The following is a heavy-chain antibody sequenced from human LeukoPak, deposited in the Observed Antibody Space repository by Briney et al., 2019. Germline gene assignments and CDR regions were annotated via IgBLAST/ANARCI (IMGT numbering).Heavy chain of an antibody. V-gene: IGHV1-2*02. D-gene: IGHD4-23*01. CDR2: INTNSGGT. CDR3: ARVAGGYGGRGFDY. CDR1: GYTFTGYY. J-gene: IGHJ4*02. Sequence: ASVKVSYKASGYTFTGYYMHWVPQAPGQAREGMGWINTNSGGTNYAQKFQGRVTMTRDTSISTAYMELSRLRSDDTAVYYCARVAGGYGGRGFDYWGQGTLVTVSS.